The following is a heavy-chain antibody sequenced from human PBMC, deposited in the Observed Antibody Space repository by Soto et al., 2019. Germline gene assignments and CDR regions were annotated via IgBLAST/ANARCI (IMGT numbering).Heavy chain of an antibody. V-gene: IGHV3-21*01. J-gene: IGHJ4*02. CDR2: ISSTTNYI. CDR3: ARESEDLTSNFDY. Sequence: GGSLRLSCAASGFTFSRYSTNWVRQAPGKGLEWVSSISSTTNYIYYADSMKGRFTVSRDNAKNSVYLDMNSLSAEDTAVYYCARESEDLTSNFDYWGQGTLVTVSS. CDR1: GFTFSRYS.